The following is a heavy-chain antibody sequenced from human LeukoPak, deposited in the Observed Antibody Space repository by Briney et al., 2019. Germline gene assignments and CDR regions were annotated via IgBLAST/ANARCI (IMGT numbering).Heavy chain of an antibody. D-gene: IGHD2-21*01. CDR1: GGTFSSYA. J-gene: IGHJ4*02. CDR2: IIPIFGTA. CDR3: ARDILYPTISASFDY. V-gene: IGHV1-69*13. Sequence: SVKVSCKASGGTFSSYAISWVRQAPGQGLEWMGGIIPIFGTANYAQKFQGRVTITADESTSTAYMELSSLRSEDTAVYYCARDILYPTISASFDYCGQGTLVTVSS.